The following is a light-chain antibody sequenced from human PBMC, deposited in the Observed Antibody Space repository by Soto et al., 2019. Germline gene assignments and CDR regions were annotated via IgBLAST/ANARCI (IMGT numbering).Light chain of an antibody. CDR1: QCISSW. CDR2: AAS. J-gene: IGKJ1*01. Sequence: DIQMTQAPSSVSGSVGDRVTITCRASQCISSWLAWYQQKPGKAPKLLIYAASSLQSGVPSRFSGSGSGTDFTLTISSLQPEDFAVYYCQQYNNWPPWTFGQGTKVDIK. V-gene: IGKV1-12*01. CDR3: QQYNNWPPWT.